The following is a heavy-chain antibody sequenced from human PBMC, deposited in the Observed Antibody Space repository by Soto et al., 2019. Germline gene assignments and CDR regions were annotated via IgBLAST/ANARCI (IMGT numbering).Heavy chain of an antibody. Sequence: QVQLVESGGGLVKPGGSLRLSCAASGFTFSDYYMSWIRQAPGKGLEWVSYISSSGSTIYYADSVKGRFTISRDNAKNSLYLQMNILRAEDTAVYYCARVKGDIVVVPAAILGWFDPWGQGTLVTVSS. D-gene: IGHD2-2*01. J-gene: IGHJ5*02. CDR3: ARVKGDIVVVPAAILGWFDP. CDR2: ISSSGSTI. CDR1: GFTFSDYY. V-gene: IGHV3-11*01.